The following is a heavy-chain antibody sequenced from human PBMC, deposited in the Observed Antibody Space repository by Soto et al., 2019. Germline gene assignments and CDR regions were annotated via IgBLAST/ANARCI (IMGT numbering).Heavy chain of an antibody. Sequence: ASVKVSCKASGYTFTSYYMHWVRQAPGQGLEWMGIINPSGGSTSYAQKFQGRVTMTRDTSTSTVYMELNSLRAEDTAVYYCAKVLIAARAVYYYYGMDVWGQGTTVTVSS. V-gene: IGHV1-46*01. D-gene: IGHD6-6*01. CDR3: AKVLIAARAVYYYYGMDV. J-gene: IGHJ6*02. CDR2: INPSGGST. CDR1: GYTFTSYY.